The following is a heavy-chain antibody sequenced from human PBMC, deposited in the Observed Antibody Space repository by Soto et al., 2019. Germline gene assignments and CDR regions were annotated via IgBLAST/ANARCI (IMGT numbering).Heavy chain of an antibody. J-gene: IGHJ4*02. Sequence: SETLSLTCTVSGASISYGGFSWSWIRQPPGKGLEWIGYISHLESTYFHPSFKSRLTMSIDRTRNQFSLKLSSATAADMAVYYCARGGGYDSFDYWGQGVLVTVSS. CDR3: ARGGGYDSFDY. V-gene: IGHV4-30-2*01. D-gene: IGHD5-12*01. CDR1: GASISYGGFS. CDR2: ISHLEST.